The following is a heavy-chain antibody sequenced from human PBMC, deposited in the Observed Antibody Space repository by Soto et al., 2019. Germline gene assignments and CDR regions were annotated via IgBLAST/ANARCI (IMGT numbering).Heavy chain of an antibody. V-gene: IGHV1-69*13. CDR2: IIPIFGTA. CDR1: GGSFSSYA. Sequence: GASVKVSCKASGGSFSSYAISWVRQAPGQGLEWMGGIIPIFGTANYAQKFQGRVTITADESTSTAYMELSSLRSEDTAVYYCARAPPPYDSSGYDYWGQGTLVTVSS. D-gene: IGHD3-22*01. CDR3: ARAPPPYDSSGYDY. J-gene: IGHJ4*02.